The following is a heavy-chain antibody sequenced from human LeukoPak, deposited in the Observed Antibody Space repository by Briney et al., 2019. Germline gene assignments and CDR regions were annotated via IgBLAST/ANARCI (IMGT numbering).Heavy chain of an antibody. J-gene: IGHJ6*02. Sequence: GGSLRLSCAASGFTFSIYAMHWVRQAPGKGLEYVSAISSNGGSTYYANSVKGRFTISRDNSKNTLYLQMGSLRAEDMAVYYCARGGRTCSGGSCYSFGYYYYGMDVWGQGTTVTVSS. V-gene: IGHV3-64*01. CDR2: ISSNGGST. CDR1: GFTFSIYA. D-gene: IGHD2-15*01. CDR3: ARGGRTCSGGSCYSFGYYYYGMDV.